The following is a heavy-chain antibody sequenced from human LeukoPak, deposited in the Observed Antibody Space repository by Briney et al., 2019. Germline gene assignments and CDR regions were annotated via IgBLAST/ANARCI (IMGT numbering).Heavy chain of an antibody. D-gene: IGHD3-10*01. V-gene: IGHV3-30*04. CDR1: GFTFSSYA. Sequence: PGGSLRLSCAASGFTFSSYAMHWVRQAPGKGLEWVAVISYDGSNKYYADSVKGRFIISRDNSKNTLYLQMNSLRAEDTAVYYCAGSGSYYNYFDYWGQGTLVTVSS. CDR2: ISYDGSNK. CDR3: AGSGSYYNYFDY. J-gene: IGHJ4*02.